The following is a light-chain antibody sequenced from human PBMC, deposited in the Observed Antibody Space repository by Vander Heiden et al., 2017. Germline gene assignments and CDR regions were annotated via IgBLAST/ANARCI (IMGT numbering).Light chain of an antibody. CDR2: DDS. CDR3: CSYASSSTVV. V-gene: IGLV2-23*01. Sequence: QSALTQTASVSGSPGQSITISCTGTSSDVGSYNVVSWYQQQPGKAPKLMIYDDSKRPSGVSNRFSGSKSGNTASLTITGVQAEDEADYYCCSYASSSTVVFGGGTKLTVL. CDR1: SSDVGSYNV. J-gene: IGLJ2*01.